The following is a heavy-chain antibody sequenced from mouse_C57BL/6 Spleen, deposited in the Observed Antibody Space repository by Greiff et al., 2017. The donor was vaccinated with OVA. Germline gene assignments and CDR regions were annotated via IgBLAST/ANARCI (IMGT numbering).Heavy chain of an antibody. CDR2: IDPETGGT. D-gene: IGHD1-1*01. Sequence: VKLQESGAELVRPGASVTLSCKASGYTFTDYEMHWVKQTPVHGLEWIGAIDPETGGTAYNQKFKGKAILTADTSSSTAYMELRSLTSEDSAVDYCTRDGSSSAWFAYWGQGTLVTVSA. CDR3: TRDGSSSAWFAY. V-gene: IGHV1-15*01. CDR1: GYTFTDYE. J-gene: IGHJ3*01.